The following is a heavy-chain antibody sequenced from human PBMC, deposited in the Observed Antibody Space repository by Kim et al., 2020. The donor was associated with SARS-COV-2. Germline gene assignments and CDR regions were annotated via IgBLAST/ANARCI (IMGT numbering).Heavy chain of an antibody. V-gene: IGHV4-39*01. CDR1: GGSISSSSYY. CDR3: ARQGGFTSWPRYPSLLPDSAYYYYGMDV. CDR2: IYYSGST. J-gene: IGHJ6*02. Sequence: SETLSLTCTVSGGSISSSSYYWGWIRQPPGKGLEWIGSIYYSGSTYYNPSLKSRVTISVDTSKNKFSLKLSSVTAADTAVYYCARQGGFTSWPRYPSLLPDSAYYYYGMDVWGQGTTVTVSS. D-gene: IGHD2-2*01.